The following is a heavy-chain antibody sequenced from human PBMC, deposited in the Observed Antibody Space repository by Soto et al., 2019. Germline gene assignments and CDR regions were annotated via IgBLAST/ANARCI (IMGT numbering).Heavy chain of an antibody. CDR1: GFTFSSYG. CDR2: ISYDGSNK. D-gene: IGHD3-10*01. Sequence: QVQLVESGGGMVQPGRSLRLSCAASGFTFSSYGMHWVRQAPGKRLEWVAVISYDGSNKYYADSVKGRFTISRDNSKNTLYLQMNSLRAEDTAVYYCAKALDRLWFGDLSDYWGQGTLVTVPS. CDR3: AKALDRLWFGDLSDY. J-gene: IGHJ4*02. V-gene: IGHV3-30*18.